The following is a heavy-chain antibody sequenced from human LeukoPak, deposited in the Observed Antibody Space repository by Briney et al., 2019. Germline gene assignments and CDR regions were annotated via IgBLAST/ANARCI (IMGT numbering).Heavy chain of an antibody. CDR2: INNSSSTI. CDR3: ARDRGRHAYCGGDCYTDY. CDR1: GFTFSTYS. V-gene: IGHV3-48*04. D-gene: IGHD2-21*02. Sequence: GGSLRLSCAASGFTFSTYSMNWVRQAPGKGLEWVSYINNSSSTIYYADSVKGRFTISRDNAKNSLYLQMNSLRAEDTAVYYCARDRGRHAYCGGDCYTDYWGQGTLVTVSS. J-gene: IGHJ4*02.